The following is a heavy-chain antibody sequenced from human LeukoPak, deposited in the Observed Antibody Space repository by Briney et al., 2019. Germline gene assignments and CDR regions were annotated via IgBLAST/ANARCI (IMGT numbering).Heavy chain of an antibody. V-gene: IGHV3-21*01. J-gene: IGHJ4*02. Sequence: GGSLRLSCAASGFTFSSYSMNWVRQAPGKGLEWVSSITSSSSYIYYADSVKGRFTISRDNSKNTLYLQMNSLRAEDTAVYYCVIFSGSYRRDITDYWGQGTLVTVSS. CDR3: VIFSGSYRRDITDY. D-gene: IGHD1-26*01. CDR1: GFTFSSYS. CDR2: ITSSSSYI.